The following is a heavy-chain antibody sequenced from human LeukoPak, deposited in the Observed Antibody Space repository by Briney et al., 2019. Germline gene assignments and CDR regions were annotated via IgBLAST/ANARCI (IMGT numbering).Heavy chain of an antibody. CDR1: EFTFSNYA. CDR3: AKVHGVAL. D-gene: IGHD3-16*01. J-gene: IGHJ5*02. V-gene: IGHV3-23*01. CDR2: IGGADSNT. Sequence: GGSLRLSRAASEFTFSNYAMTWVRQAPGKGLEWVSSIGGADSNTYYAVSVKGRFTISRDKSHDTLYLQMNSLRADDMAIYYCAKVHGVALWGQGTLVTVSS.